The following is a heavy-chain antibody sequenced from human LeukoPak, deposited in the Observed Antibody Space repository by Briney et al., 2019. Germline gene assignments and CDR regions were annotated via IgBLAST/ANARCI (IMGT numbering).Heavy chain of an antibody. CDR2: INYIGST. J-gene: IGHJ4*02. CDR1: GGSISSGDYY. V-gene: IGHV4-31*03. CDR3: ARRGYTGYEHYFDY. D-gene: IGHD5-12*01. Sequence: SQTLSLTCTVSGGSISSGDYYWSWIRQYPGKGPEWIGYINYIGSTYYNPSLQSRVTISVDTSKNQFSLKLYSVTAADTAVYYCARRGYTGYEHYFDYWGQGTLVTVSS.